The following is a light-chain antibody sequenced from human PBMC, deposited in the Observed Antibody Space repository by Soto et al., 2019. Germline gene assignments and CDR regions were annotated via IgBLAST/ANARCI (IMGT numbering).Light chain of an antibody. CDR2: GVS. CDR3: SSYVGSNNLGV. V-gene: IGLV2-8*01. Sequence: QSALTQPPSASGSPGQSVSISCTGTSSDVGSYNFVSWYQHHPGKAPKLMIYGVSKRPSGVPDRFSGSKSGNTAYLTVSWLQAEDEADYYCSSYVGSNNLGVFGGGTQLTVL. CDR1: SSDVGSYNF. J-gene: IGLJ2*01.